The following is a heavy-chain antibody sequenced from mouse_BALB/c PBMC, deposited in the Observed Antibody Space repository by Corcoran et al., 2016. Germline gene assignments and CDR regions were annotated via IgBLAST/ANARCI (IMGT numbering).Heavy chain of an antibody. CDR2: IDPFNGGT. Sequence: EIQLQQSGPELMKPGASVKISCKASGYSFTSYYMHWVKQSHGKSLEWIGYIDPFNGGTSYNQKFKGKATLTVDKSSSTAYMHLSSLTSEDSAVYYCASVGSRGAMDYWGQGTSVTVSS. CDR3: ASVGSRGAMDY. D-gene: IGHD1-1*01. V-gene: IGHV1S135*01. J-gene: IGHJ4*01. CDR1: GYSFTSYY.